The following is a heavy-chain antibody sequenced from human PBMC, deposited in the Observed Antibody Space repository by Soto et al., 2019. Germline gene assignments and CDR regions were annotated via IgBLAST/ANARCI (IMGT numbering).Heavy chain of an antibody. CDR3: ARDPPRQLLFFDP. D-gene: IGHD2-2*01. CDR2: IYYSGNT. J-gene: IGHJ5*02. Sequence: SETLSLTCTVSGGSISSGGYYWSWIRQHPGKGLEWIGYIYYSGNTYYNPSLKSRLTISVDMSKNQFSLRLSSVTAADTAMYYCARDPPRQLLFFDPWGRGTLVTVSS. V-gene: IGHV4-31*03. CDR1: GGSISSGGYY.